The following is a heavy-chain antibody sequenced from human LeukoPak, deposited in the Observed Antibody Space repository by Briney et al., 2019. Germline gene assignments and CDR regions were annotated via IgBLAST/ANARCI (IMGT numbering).Heavy chain of an antibody. CDR3: ARGPYSSGWYHSTNFDY. D-gene: IGHD6-19*01. Sequence: ASVKVSCKASGYTFTGYYMHWVRQAPGQGLEWMGWINPNSGGTNYAQKFQGRVTMTRDTSISTAYIELSRLRSDDTAVYYCARGPYSSGWYHSTNFDYWGQGTLVTVSS. CDR2: INPNSGGT. V-gene: IGHV1-2*02. CDR1: GYTFTGYY. J-gene: IGHJ4*02.